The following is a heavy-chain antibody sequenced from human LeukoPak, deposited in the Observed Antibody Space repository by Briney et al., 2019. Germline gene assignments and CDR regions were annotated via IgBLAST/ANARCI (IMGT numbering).Heavy chain of an antibody. Sequence: PGGSLRLSCAASGFTFSSYGMHWVRQAPGKGLEWVAFIRYDGSNKYYADSVKGRFTISRDNSKNTLYLQMNSLRAEDTAVYYCAKDEELQVGARIVYAFDIWGQGTMVTVSS. CDR3: AKDEELQVGARIVYAFDI. CDR2: IRYDGSNK. V-gene: IGHV3-30*02. J-gene: IGHJ3*02. D-gene: IGHD1-26*01. CDR1: GFTFSSYG.